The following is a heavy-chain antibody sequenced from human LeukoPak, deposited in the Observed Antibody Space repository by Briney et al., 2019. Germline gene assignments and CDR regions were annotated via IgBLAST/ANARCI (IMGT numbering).Heavy chain of an antibody. CDR3: ARRVRTLSSGGEYFDY. D-gene: IGHD6-19*01. CDR2: IYYSGST. V-gene: IGHV4-31*11. J-gene: IGHJ4*02. CDR1: GGSFSGYY. Sequence: SETLSLTCAVYGGSFSGYYWSWIRQHPGKGLEWIGYIYYSGSTYYNPSLKSRVTISVDTSKNQFSLKLSSVTAADTAVYYCARRVRTLSSGGEYFDYWGQGTLVTVSS.